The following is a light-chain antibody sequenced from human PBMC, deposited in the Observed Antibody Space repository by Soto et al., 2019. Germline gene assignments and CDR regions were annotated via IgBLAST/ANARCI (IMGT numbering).Light chain of an antibody. J-gene: IGKJ4*01. CDR3: HQRSNWPLT. V-gene: IGKV3-11*01. Sequence: EVVLTQSPATVSLSPGGRATLSCRASQSVSSYLAWYQQKPGQAPRLLIYDASNRATGIPARFSGSGSGTDFTLTISSLEPEDFAVYYCHQRSNWPLTFGGGTKVEIK. CDR1: QSVSSY. CDR2: DAS.